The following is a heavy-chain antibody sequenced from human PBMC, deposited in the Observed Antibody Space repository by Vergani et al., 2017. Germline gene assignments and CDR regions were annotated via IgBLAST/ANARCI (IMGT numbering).Heavy chain of an antibody. CDR3: ARSRICYGAGSPDY. CDR1: GASVNSYY. Sequence: QVKLQESGPGLVKPSETLSLTCTVSGASVNSYYWSWIRQPPGKGLVWMGYVPFRGGTLYDPSVKGRMTISLNTSSNQFSLYLTSVTAADTADYYCARSRICYGAGSPDYWRQGTLVTVSS. D-gene: IGHD3-10*01. J-gene: IGHJ4*02. V-gene: IGHV4-59*02. CDR2: VPFRGGT.